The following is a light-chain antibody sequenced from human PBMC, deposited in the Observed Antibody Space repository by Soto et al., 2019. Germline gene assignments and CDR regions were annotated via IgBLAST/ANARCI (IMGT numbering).Light chain of an antibody. CDR3: QQYHNWPPLT. V-gene: IGKV3D-15*01. Sequence: ETLMTQSPATLSASPGERVTLSCRASQNINFNLAWYQQKPGQAPSVLIYGASSSASGIPDRFSGSGSGTDFTLTISSLAHNDFAFYYCQQYHNWPPLTFGGGTRVEIK. J-gene: IGKJ4*01. CDR1: QNINFN. CDR2: GAS.